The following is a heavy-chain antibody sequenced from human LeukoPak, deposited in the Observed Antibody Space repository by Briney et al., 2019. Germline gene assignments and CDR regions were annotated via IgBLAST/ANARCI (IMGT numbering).Heavy chain of an antibody. CDR3: ARGIAVAGAFGY. Sequence: PGGSLRLSCAASGFTFSSYAMHWVRQAPGKGLEWVAVISYDGSNKYYADSVKGRFTISRDNSKNTLYLQMNSLRAEDTAMYYCARGIAVAGAFGYWGQGTLVTVSS. V-gene: IGHV3-30-3*01. D-gene: IGHD6-19*01. CDR1: GFTFSSYA. CDR2: ISYDGSNK. J-gene: IGHJ4*02.